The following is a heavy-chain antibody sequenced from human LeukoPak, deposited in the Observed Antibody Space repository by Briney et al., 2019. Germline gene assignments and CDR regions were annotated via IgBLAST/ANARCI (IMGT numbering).Heavy chain of an antibody. V-gene: IGHV4-59*08. CDR2: VFFEGNT. D-gene: IGHD5-12*01. CDR1: GVSMRGAY. Sequence: PSETLSLTCTVNGVSMRGAYWSWIRQPPGKGLEWIGYVFFEGNTRYNPSLTSRLTISADTSRSQFSLKLNSVTAADTGVYFCAKHTSITYAYFDYWGQGILVTVSS. CDR3: AKHTSITYAYFDY. J-gene: IGHJ4*02.